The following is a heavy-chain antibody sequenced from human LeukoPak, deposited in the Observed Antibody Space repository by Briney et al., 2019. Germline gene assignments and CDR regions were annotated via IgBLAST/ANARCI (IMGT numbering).Heavy chain of an antibody. CDR2: INVDTGGT. Sequence: GASVKVSCKASGYIFTGYYMHWVRQVPGQGLEWVGWINVDTGGTNSAQKFQGRVTMTRDTSISTGYMDLSRLTSDDTAVYYCARGTGACGTTGCYTFPEYFQHWGQGTLVIVSS. D-gene: IGHD2-2*02. CDR1: GYIFTGYY. CDR3: ARGTGACGTTGCYTFPEYFQH. V-gene: IGHV1-2*02. J-gene: IGHJ1*01.